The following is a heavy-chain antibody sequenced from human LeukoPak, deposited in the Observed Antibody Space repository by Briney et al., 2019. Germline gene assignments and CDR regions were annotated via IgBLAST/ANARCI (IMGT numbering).Heavy chain of an antibody. V-gene: IGHV4-59*08. D-gene: IGHD6-13*01. CDR1: GASISSYY. CDR3: ARHVSAAGPFDY. CDR2: IYYSGST. J-gene: IGHJ4*02. Sequence: SETLSLTCTVSGASISSYYWSWIRQPPGKGLEWIGYIYYSGSTNYNPSLKSRVTISVDTSKNQFSLKLSSVTAADTAVYYCARHVSAAGPFDYWGQGTLVTVSS.